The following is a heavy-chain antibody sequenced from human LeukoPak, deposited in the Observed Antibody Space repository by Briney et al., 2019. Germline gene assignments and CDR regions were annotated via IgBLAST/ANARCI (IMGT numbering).Heavy chain of an antibody. Sequence: PGGSLRLSCAASGFTFDDYAMHWVRQAPGKGLEWDSGISWNSGSIGYADSVKGRFTISRDNAKNSLYLQMNSLRAEDTALYYCAKDVAAAGTRFLFDYWGQGTLVTVSS. CDR1: GFTFDDYA. V-gene: IGHV3-9*01. J-gene: IGHJ4*02. CDR3: AKDVAAAGTRFLFDY. CDR2: ISWNSGSI. D-gene: IGHD6-13*01.